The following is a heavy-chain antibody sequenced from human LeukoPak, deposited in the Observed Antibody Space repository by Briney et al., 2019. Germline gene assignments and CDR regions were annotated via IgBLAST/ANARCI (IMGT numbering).Heavy chain of an antibody. Sequence: ASVKVSCKASGYTFTNYGISWVRQAPGQGLEWMGWISAYNGDTNYAQKLQGRVTMTTDTSTGPAYLELRSLRSDDTAVYSCATLTYDTSVYYYYYFYMDVWGKGTTVTISS. CDR3: ATLTYDTSVYYYYYFYMDV. CDR1: GYTFTNYG. CDR2: ISAYNGDT. D-gene: IGHD3-22*01. J-gene: IGHJ6*03. V-gene: IGHV1-18*01.